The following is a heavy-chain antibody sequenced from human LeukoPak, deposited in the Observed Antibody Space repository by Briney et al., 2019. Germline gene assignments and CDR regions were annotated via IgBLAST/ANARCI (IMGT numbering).Heavy chain of an antibody. CDR3: ARGGITIFGVVSYMDV. V-gene: IGHV3-72*01. CDR1: GFIISDHY. J-gene: IGHJ6*03. Sequence: GGSLRLSCAASGFIISDHYMDWVRQAPGKGLEWVGRTRHKAKRYTTEYAASVKDRFTISRDDSKNSLYLQMNSLKTEDTALYYCARGGITIFGVVSYMDVWGKGTTVTISS. D-gene: IGHD3-3*01. CDR2: TRHKAKRYTT.